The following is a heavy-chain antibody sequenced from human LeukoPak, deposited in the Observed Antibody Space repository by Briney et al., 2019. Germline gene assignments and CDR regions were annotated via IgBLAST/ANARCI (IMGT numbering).Heavy chain of an antibody. CDR1: GYIFTSYG. Sequence: ASVKVSCKASGYIFTSYGISWVRQAPGQGLEWMGWISAYNGNTNYAQKLQGRVTMTTDTSTSTAYMELRSLRSDDTAVYYCARDKGNWNRNWFDPWGQGTLVTVSS. CDR3: ARDKGNWNRNWFDP. D-gene: IGHD1-20*01. V-gene: IGHV1-18*01. CDR2: ISAYNGNT. J-gene: IGHJ5*02.